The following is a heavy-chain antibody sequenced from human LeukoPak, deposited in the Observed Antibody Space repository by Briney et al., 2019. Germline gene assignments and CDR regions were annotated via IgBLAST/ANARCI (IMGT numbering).Heavy chain of an antibody. Sequence: LGGSLRLSCEASGFTFTSYALSWVRQAPGKGLEWVSGITGSGEGTNYADSVKGRFTISRDNSRDTLFLQMTTLRAEDTAVYYCAKMGVVGTGRDFDYWGQGTLVTVSS. CDR3: AKMGVVGTGRDFDY. CDR2: ITGSGEGT. J-gene: IGHJ4*02. V-gene: IGHV3-23*01. D-gene: IGHD2-15*01. CDR1: GFTFTSYA.